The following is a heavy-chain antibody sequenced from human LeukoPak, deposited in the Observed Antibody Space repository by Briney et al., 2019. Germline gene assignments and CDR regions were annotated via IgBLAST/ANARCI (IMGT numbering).Heavy chain of an antibody. V-gene: IGHV3-30*03. CDR1: GFTFRSYG. J-gene: IGHJ4*02. Sequence: AGGSLRLSCAASGFTFRSYGMHWVRQAPGKGLEWVALIYYDGSIKYYADSVKGRFTISRDNSKNTLYLQMNSLRTEDTAVYYCASLRADSSGWYYFDYWGQGTLVTVSS. CDR2: IYYDGSIK. CDR3: ASLRADSSGWYYFDY. D-gene: IGHD6-19*01.